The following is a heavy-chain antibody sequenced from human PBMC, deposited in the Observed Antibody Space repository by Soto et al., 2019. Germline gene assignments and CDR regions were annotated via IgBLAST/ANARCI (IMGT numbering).Heavy chain of an antibody. V-gene: IGHV1-69*13. J-gene: IGHJ3*02. D-gene: IGHD3-22*01. CDR1: GGTFSSYA. CDR3: ARAPKDYYDSSGYYLAAFDI. Sequence: ASVKVSCKASGGTFSSYAISWVRQAPGQGLEWMGGIIPTFGTANYAQKFQGRVTITADESTSTAYMELSSLRSEDTAVYYCARAPKDYYDSSGYYLAAFDIWGQGTMVTVSS. CDR2: IIPTFGTA.